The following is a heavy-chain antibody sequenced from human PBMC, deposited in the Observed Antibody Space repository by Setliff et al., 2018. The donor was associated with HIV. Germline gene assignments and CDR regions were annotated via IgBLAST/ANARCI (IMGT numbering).Heavy chain of an antibody. Sequence: SETLSLTCTVSGGSISSTSYYWGWIRQPPGKGLEWIGSMYYSGSTYYTPSLKSRITISLDTSKNQFSLRMRSVTAADTAVYYCARVFVDTAVLRVLEYYFDSWGRGTLVTVSS. CDR1: GGSISSTSYY. CDR3: ARVFVDTAVLRVLEYYFDS. J-gene: IGHJ4*02. D-gene: IGHD5-18*01. V-gene: IGHV4-39*07. CDR2: MYYSGST.